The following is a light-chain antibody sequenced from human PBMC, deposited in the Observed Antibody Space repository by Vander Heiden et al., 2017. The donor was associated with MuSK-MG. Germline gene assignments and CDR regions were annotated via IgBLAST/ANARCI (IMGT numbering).Light chain of an antibody. CDR1: SSNIGAGYD. CDR3: QSDDSSLSGYV. J-gene: IGLJ1*01. V-gene: IGLV1-40*01. CDR2: GNS. Sequence: QSVLTPPPSVSGAPGQRVTISCTGSSSNIGAGYDVHWYQPRPGTAPKLLIYGNSNRPSGVPDRFSGSKPGTSASLAITGLQAEDEADYYCQSDDSSLSGYVFGTGTKVTVL.